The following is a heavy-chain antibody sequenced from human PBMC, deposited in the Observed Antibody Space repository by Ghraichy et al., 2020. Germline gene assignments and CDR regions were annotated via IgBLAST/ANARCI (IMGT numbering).Heavy chain of an antibody. Sequence: GGSLRLSCAASGFTFSTYELSWVRQAPGKRLEWVSYISRGGSPIYYADSVKGRFTISRDNAKNSLYLQMNSLTAEDTAVYYCARAYCYSASCYGFFDYWGQGTLVTVSS. D-gene: IGHD2-2*01. CDR1: GFTFSTYE. V-gene: IGHV3-48*03. J-gene: IGHJ4*02. CDR3: ARAYCYSASCYGFFDY. CDR2: ISRGGSPI.